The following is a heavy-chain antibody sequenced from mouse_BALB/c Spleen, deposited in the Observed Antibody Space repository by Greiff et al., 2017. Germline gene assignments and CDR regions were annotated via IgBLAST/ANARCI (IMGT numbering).Heavy chain of an antibody. V-gene: IGHV5-17*02. CDR3: ARPPPTMITTDYAMDY. J-gene: IGHJ4*01. CDR2: ISSGSSTI. D-gene: IGHD2-4*01. CDR1: GFTFSSFG. Sequence: DVMLVESGGGLVQPGGSRKLSCAASGFTFSSFGMHWVRQAPEKGLEWVAYISSGSSTIYYADTVKGRFTISRDNPKNTLFLQMTSLRSEDTAMYYCARPPPTMITTDYAMDYWGQGTSVTVSS.